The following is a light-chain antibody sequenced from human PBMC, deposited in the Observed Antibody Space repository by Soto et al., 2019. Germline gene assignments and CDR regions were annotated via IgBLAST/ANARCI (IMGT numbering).Light chain of an antibody. CDR1: QSVISSY. V-gene: IGKV3-20*01. CDR2: SAS. CDR3: QQYGNSPRT. Sequence: EIVLTQSPGTLSLSPGERATLSCRASQSVISSYVAWYKQKPGQAPRLLIYSASSRATGIPDRFSGSGSGTDFTLTISRVEPEDFAMYYCQQYGNSPRTFGQGTKVEIK. J-gene: IGKJ1*01.